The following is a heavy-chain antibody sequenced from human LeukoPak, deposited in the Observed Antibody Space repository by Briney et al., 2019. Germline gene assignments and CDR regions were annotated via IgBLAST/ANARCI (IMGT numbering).Heavy chain of an antibody. CDR3: ARAYPPYGDYSKSDAFDI. Sequence: GGSLRLSCAASGFTFDDYAMSWVRQTPGKGLEWVASINGHGSEIHYVDSVKGRFTISRDNAKNSLYLQMNSLRAEDTAVYYCARAYPPYGDYSKSDAFDIWGQGTMVTVSS. CDR2: INGHGSEI. V-gene: IGHV3-7*01. D-gene: IGHD4-17*01. J-gene: IGHJ3*02. CDR1: GFTFDDYA.